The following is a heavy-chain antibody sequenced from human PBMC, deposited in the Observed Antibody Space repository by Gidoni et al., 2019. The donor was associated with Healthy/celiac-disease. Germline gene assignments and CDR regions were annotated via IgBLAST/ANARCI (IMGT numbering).Heavy chain of an antibody. CDR2: MNPNSGNT. J-gene: IGHJ6*02. V-gene: IGHV1-8*01. Sequence: WMGWMNPNSGNTGYAQKFQGRVTMTRNTSISTAYMELSSLRSEDTAVYYCASPKAILTGNYGMEGWGQGTTVNVS. D-gene: IGHD3-9*01. CDR3: ASPKAILTGNYGMEG.